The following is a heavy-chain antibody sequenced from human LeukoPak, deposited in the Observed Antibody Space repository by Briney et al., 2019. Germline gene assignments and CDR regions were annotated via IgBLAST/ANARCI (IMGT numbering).Heavy chain of an antibody. CDR2: INHSGST. D-gene: IGHD2-21*01. Sequence: SETLSLTCAVYGGSFSGYYWSWIRQPPGKGLEWIGEINHSGSTNYNPSLKSRVTISVDTSKNQFSLKLSSVTAADTAVYYCASLLGDSNLDYWGQGTLVTVSS. V-gene: IGHV4-34*01. J-gene: IGHJ4*02. CDR3: ASLLGDSNLDY. CDR1: GGSFSGYY.